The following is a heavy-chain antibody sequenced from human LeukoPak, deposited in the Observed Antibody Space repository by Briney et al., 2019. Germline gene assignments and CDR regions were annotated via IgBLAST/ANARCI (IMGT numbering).Heavy chain of an antibody. CDR2: INPNSGGT. CDR3: ARVDGGQIYYYYGMDV. CDR1: GYTFTGYY. Sequence: GASVKVSCKASGYTFTGYYMHWVRQAPGQGLEWMGWINPNSGGTNYAQKFQGRVTMTRDTSISTAYMELSRLRSGDTAVYYCARVDGGQIYYYYGMDVWGQGTTVTVSS. J-gene: IGHJ6*02. D-gene: IGHD4-23*01. V-gene: IGHV1-2*02.